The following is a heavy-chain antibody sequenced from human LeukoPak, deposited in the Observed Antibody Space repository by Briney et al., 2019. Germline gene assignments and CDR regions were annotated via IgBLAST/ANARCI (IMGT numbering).Heavy chain of an antibody. CDR3: ARDRDITMIVAPLDY. V-gene: IGHV1-18*01. CDR1: GYTFTSYG. Sequence: ASVKVSCKASGYTFTSYGISWVRQAPGQGLEWMGWISAYNGNTNYAQKLQGRVTMTTDTSTSTAYMELRSLRSDDTAVYYRARDRDITMIVAPLDYWGQGTLVTVSS. CDR2: ISAYNGNT. D-gene: IGHD3-22*01. J-gene: IGHJ4*02.